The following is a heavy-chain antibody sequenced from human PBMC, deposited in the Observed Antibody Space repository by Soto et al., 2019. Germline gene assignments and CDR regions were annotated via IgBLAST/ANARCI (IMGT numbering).Heavy chain of an antibody. CDR2: ISYDGSNK. J-gene: IGHJ4*02. Sequence: QVQLVESGGGVVQPGRSLRLSCAASGFTFSSYGMHWVRQAPGKGLEWVAVISYDGSNKYYADSVKGRFTISRDNSKNTLYLQMNSLRAEDTAGYYCATSPRKYSGSYPIWGQGTLVTVSS. CDR3: ATSPRKYSGSYPI. V-gene: IGHV3-30*03. D-gene: IGHD1-26*01. CDR1: GFTFSSYG.